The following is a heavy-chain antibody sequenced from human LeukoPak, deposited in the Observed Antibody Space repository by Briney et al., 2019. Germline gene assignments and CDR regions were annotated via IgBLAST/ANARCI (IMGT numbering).Heavy chain of an antibody. J-gene: IGHJ4*02. CDR3: AKGYSSGWYYFAY. V-gene: IGHV3-9*03. D-gene: IGHD6-19*01. CDR1: GFTFDDYA. CDR2: ISWNSGSI. Sequence: GRSLRLSCAASGFTFDDYAMHWVRQAPGRGLEWVSGISWNSGSIGYADSVKGRFTISRDNAKNSLYLQMNSLRAEDMALYYCAKGYSSGWYYFAYWGQGTLVTVSS.